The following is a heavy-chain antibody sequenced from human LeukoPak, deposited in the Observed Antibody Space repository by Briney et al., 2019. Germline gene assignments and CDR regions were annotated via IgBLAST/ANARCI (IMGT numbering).Heavy chain of an antibody. Sequence: SETLSLTCAVYGGSFSGYYWSWIRQPPGKGLEWIGEINHSGSTNYNPSLKSRVTISVDTSKNQFSLKLSSVTAADTAVYYRARGGYCSGGSCRRGMDVWGKGTTVTVSS. D-gene: IGHD2-15*01. J-gene: IGHJ6*04. V-gene: IGHV4-34*01. CDR2: INHSGST. CDR1: GGSFSGYY. CDR3: ARGGYCSGGSCRRGMDV.